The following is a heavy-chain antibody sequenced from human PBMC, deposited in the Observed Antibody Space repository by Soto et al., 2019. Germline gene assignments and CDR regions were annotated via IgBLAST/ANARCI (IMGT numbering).Heavy chain of an antibody. CDR2: INHSGST. CDR1: GGSFIGYY. CDR3: ARDQAGSPNYYDSSGYYPGYAFDI. V-gene: IGHV4-34*01. J-gene: IGHJ3*02. D-gene: IGHD3-22*01. Sequence: SETLSLTCAVYGGSFIGYYWSWIRQPPGKGLEWIGEINHSGSTNYNPSLKSRVTISVDTSKNQFSLKLSSVTAADTAVYYCARDQAGSPNYYDSSGYYPGYAFDIWGQGTMVT.